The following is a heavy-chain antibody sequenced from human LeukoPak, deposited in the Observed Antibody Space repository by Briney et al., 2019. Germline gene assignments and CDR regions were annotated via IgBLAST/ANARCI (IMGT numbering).Heavy chain of an antibody. Sequence: ASVKVSCKASGYTFTSYDINWVRQATGQGLEWMGWMNPNSGNTNYAQKLQGRVTMTTDTSTSTAYMELRSLRSDDTAVYYCARGPGIVGATTRFDYWGQGTLVTVSS. D-gene: IGHD1-26*01. V-gene: IGHV1-8*01. CDR1: GYTFTSYD. J-gene: IGHJ4*02. CDR3: ARGPGIVGATTRFDY. CDR2: MNPNSGNT.